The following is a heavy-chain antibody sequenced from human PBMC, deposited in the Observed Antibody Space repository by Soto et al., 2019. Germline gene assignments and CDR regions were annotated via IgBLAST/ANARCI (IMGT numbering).Heavy chain of an antibody. CDR3: ARDSWQGDDY. Sequence: SETLSLTCTVSGGSISSGGYYWSWIRQHPGKGLEWIGYIYYSGSTYYNPSLKSRVTISVDTSKNQFSLRLSSVTAADTAVYYCARDSWQGDDYWGQGTLVTVSS. V-gene: IGHV4-31*03. J-gene: IGHJ4*02. CDR2: IYYSGST. CDR1: GGSISSGGYY.